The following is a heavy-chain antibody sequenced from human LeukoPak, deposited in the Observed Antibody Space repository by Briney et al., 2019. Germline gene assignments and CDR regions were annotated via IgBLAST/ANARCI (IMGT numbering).Heavy chain of an antibody. CDR3: ARERTGGTLT. Sequence: PGGSLRLSCAASGFTFSSYEMNWVRQAPGKGLEWVSYISSSGSTIYYADSVKGRFTISRDNAKDSLYLQMNSLRAEDTAVYYCARERTGGTLTWGQGTLVTVSS. J-gene: IGHJ5*02. D-gene: IGHD2-15*01. V-gene: IGHV3-48*03. CDR2: ISSSGSTI. CDR1: GFTFSSYE.